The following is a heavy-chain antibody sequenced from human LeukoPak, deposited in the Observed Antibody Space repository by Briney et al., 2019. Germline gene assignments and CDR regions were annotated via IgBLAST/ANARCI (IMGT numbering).Heavy chain of an antibody. V-gene: IGHV3-74*03. CDR1: GFTFNNYW. Sequence: PGGSLRLSCAASGFTFNNYWMHWVRQVPGKGLVWVSRINGDADSTTYADSVKGRFTISRDNAKNTVYLQMNSLRADDTALYYCAKGTLGSCSGAACYEFDNWGQGTLVTVSS. D-gene: IGHD2-2*01. CDR2: INGDADST. CDR3: AKGTLGSCSGAACYEFDN. J-gene: IGHJ4*02.